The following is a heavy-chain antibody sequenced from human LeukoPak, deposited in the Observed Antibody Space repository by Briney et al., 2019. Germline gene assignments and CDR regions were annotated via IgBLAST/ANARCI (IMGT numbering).Heavy chain of an antibody. D-gene: IGHD3-9*01. V-gene: IGHV5-10-1*01. CDR1: GYSFTSYW. CDR2: IDPSDSYT. Sequence: GGSLKISCKGSGYSFTSYWISWVRQMPGKGLEWMGRIDPSDSYTNYSPSFQGHVTISADKSISTAYLQWSSLKASDTAMYYCARVYYDILTGYSHFDYWGQGTLVTVSS. J-gene: IGHJ4*02. CDR3: ARVYYDILTGYSHFDY.